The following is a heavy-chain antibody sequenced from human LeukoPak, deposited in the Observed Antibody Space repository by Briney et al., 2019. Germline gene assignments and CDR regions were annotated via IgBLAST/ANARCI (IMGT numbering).Heavy chain of an antibody. Sequence: SETLSLTCTVSGDSISSYYWSWIRQPPGKGLEWIGYIYDSGKTTYNASLISRVTISVDTSKNQFSLKLTSVPPAATAVYCWARGGGTLDYWGQGTLVTVSS. J-gene: IGHJ4*02. D-gene: IGHD3-16*01. CDR3: ARGGGTLDY. CDR2: IYDSGKT. V-gene: IGHV4-59*01. CDR1: GDSISSYY.